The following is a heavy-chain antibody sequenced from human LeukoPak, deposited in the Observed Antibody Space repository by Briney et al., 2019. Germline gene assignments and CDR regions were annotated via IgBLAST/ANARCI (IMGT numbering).Heavy chain of an antibody. Sequence: GASVKVSCKASGYTFTGYYMHWVRQAPGQGLERMGRINPNSGGTNYAQKFQGRVTMTRDTSISTAYMELSRLRSDDTAVYYCARLSYDSSGYYFDYWGQGTLVTVSS. V-gene: IGHV1-2*06. CDR1: GYTFTGYY. J-gene: IGHJ4*02. CDR3: ARLSYDSSGYYFDY. D-gene: IGHD3-22*01. CDR2: INPNSGGT.